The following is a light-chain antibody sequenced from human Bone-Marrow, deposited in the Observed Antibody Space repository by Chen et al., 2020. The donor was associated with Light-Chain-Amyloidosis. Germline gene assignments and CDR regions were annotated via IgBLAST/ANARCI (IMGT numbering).Light chain of an antibody. J-gene: IGLJ2*01. CDR1: DLPTKY. Sequence: SYDLPQPSSVSVSPGQTARITCSGDDLPTKYAYCYQQKPGQAPVLVIHRDTDRPSGISERFSGSSSGTTATLTISGVQAEDEADYHCQSADSSGTYEVIFGGGTKLTVL. V-gene: IGLV3-25*03. CDR2: RDT. CDR3: QSADSSGTYEVI.